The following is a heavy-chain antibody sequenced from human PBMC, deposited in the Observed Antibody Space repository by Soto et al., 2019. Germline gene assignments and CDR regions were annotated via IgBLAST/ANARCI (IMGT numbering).Heavy chain of an antibody. Sequence: QVQLVASGGGVVQPGTSLRLSCVASGFPFSGHALHWVRQAPGKGLEWVAYISSDATEKYYADSVKGRFTISKDNAENTLFVQMNSLRFEDTAVHYCARESTYGESWPLEYRGQGSLVTVSS. CDR3: ARESTYGESWPLEY. D-gene: IGHD6-6*01. V-gene: IGHV3-30-3*01. CDR1: GFPFSGHA. CDR2: ISSDATEK. J-gene: IGHJ4*02.